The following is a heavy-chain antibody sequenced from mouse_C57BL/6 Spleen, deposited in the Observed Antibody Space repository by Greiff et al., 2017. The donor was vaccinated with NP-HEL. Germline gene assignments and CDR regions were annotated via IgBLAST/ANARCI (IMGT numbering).Heavy chain of an antibody. CDR2: ISYEGSN. CDR3: ARDGSSYEGFAY. J-gene: IGHJ3*01. CDR1: GYSITSGYY. V-gene: IGHV3-6*01. Sequence: EVKLVESGPGLVKPSQSLSLTCSVTGYSITSGYYWNWIRQFPGNKLEWMGYISYEGSNNYNPSLKNQISITRDTSKNQFFLKLKSVTTEDTATYYCARDGSSYEGFAYWGQGTLVTVSA. D-gene: IGHD1-1*01.